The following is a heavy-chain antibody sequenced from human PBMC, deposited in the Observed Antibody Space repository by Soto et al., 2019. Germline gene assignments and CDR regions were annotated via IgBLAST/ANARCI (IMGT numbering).Heavy chain of an antibody. CDR1: GFTFISYS. Sequence: EVQLVESGGGLVQPGGSMRLSCAASGFTFISYSMNWVRQAPGKGLEWISYISSSSSTIYYADSVKGRFTISRDNAKNSLFRQMNSLRDEDTAVYYCARVTAIAAAAAYYDYYALDVWGQGTTVAVSS. J-gene: IGHJ6*02. V-gene: IGHV3-48*02. CDR3: ARVTAIAAAAAYYDYYALDV. CDR2: ISSSSSTI. D-gene: IGHD6-13*01.